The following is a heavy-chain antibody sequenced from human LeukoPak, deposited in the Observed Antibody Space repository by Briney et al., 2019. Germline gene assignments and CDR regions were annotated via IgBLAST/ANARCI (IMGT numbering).Heavy chain of an antibody. Sequence: GSLRLSCAASGFTFSNAWMSWVRQAPGKGLEWIGCFYTTGGTNYNPSLKRRVTISLDTSRNQFSLRLTSVTAADTAVYYCARHVKNYYPNYWGQGILVTVSS. J-gene: IGHJ4*02. CDR2: FYTTGGT. CDR3: ARHVKNYYPNY. CDR1: GFTFSNAW. V-gene: IGHV4-4*09. D-gene: IGHD1-26*01.